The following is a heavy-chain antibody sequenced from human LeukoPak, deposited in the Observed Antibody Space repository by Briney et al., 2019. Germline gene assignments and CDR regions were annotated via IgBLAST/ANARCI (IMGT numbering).Heavy chain of an antibody. Sequence: SETLSLTCTVSGGSISSYYWSWIRQPPGKGLEWIGYIYYSGSTNYNPSLKSRVTISVDTSKNQFSLKLSSVTAADTAVYYCARAEGSGSYGNFDYWGQGTLVTVSS. V-gene: IGHV4-59*01. J-gene: IGHJ4*02. CDR3: ARAEGSGSYGNFDY. CDR1: GGSISSYY. CDR2: IYYSGST. D-gene: IGHD3-10*01.